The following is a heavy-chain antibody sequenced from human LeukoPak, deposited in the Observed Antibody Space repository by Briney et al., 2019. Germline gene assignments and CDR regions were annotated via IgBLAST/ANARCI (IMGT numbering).Heavy chain of an antibody. D-gene: IGHD6-13*01. V-gene: IGHV4-34*01. CDR2: INHSGST. J-gene: IGHJ4*02. CDR3: ARGTAAGGKTKFDY. Sequence: PSETLSLTCAVYGGSFSGYYWSWIRQPPGKGLEWIGEINHSGSTNYNPSLKSRVTISVDTSKNQFSLKLSSVTAADTAVYYCARGTAAGGKTKFDYWGQGTLVTVSS. CDR1: GGSFSGYY.